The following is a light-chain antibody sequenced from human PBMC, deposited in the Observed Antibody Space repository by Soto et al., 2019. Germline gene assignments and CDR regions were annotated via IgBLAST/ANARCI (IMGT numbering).Light chain of an antibody. J-gene: IGKJ1*01. CDR1: QSILYSSNNKNY. Sequence: DIVMTQSPDSLAVSLGERATINCKSSQSILYSSNNKNYLAWYQQKAGQPPKLLIYWASTRESRVPDRFSGSGSGTDFTLTISSLQAEDMAVYYCQQYYSAPWTFGQGTKVEIK. CDR2: WAS. CDR3: QQYYSAPWT. V-gene: IGKV4-1*01.